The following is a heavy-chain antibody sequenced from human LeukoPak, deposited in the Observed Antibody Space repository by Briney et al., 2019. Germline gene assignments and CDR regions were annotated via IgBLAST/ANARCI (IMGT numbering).Heavy chain of an antibody. CDR2: IGSSGLTI. V-gene: IGHV3-48*03. CDR3: AIRVTTWYFDL. CDR1: GFTFSSYE. J-gene: IGHJ2*01. Sequence: PGGSLRLSCAGSGFTFSSYEMNWVRQAPGKGLEWISYIGSSGLTIDYAASVKGRFTISRDNAKNSLYLQMNSLRAEDTAVYYCAIRVTTWYFDLWGRGTLVTVSS. D-gene: IGHD4-17*01.